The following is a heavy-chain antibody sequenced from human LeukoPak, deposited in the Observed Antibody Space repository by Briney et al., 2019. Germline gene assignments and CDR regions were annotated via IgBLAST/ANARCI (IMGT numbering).Heavy chain of an antibody. D-gene: IGHD3-3*01. CDR1: GFTFSNYY. CDR2: IKQDGSEK. J-gene: IGHJ4*02. V-gene: IGHV3-7*01. CDR3: ARDRGYLEWLSFIFDY. Sequence: PGGSLRLSCAASGFTFSNYYMSWVRQASGKGLGWVANIKQDGSEKYYVDSVKGRFTISRDNAKNSLYLQMNSLRVEDTAVYYCARDRGYLEWLSFIFDYWGQGTLVTVSS.